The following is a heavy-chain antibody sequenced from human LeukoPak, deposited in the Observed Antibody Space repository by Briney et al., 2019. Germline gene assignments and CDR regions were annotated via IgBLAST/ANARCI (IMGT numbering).Heavy chain of an antibody. D-gene: IGHD3-22*01. J-gene: IGHJ4*02. V-gene: IGHV3-23*01. CDR2: ISGSGGST. Sequence: GASLRLSCAASGFTFSSYAMSWVRQAPGKGLEWVSAISGSGGSTYYADSVKGRFTISRDNSKNTLYLQMNSLRAEDTAVYYCAKGEYYDSSGQPLDYWGQGTLVTVSS. CDR1: GFTFSSYA. CDR3: AKGEYYDSSGQPLDY.